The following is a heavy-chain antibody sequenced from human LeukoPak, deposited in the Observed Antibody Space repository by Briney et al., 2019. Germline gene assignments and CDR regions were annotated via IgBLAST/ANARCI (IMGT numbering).Heavy chain of an antibody. CDR3: ARQWDCSGGSCYSYPSFDY. CDR2: IYPGDSDT. Sequence: GESLKISCKGSGYTFTSNWIGWVRQMPGKGLEWMGIIYPGDSDTRYSPSFQGQVTISADKSTATAYLQWSSLKAADTAMYYCARQWDCSGGSCYSYPSFDYWGQGTLVTVSS. CDR1: GYTFTSNW. J-gene: IGHJ4*02. D-gene: IGHD2-15*01. V-gene: IGHV5-51*01.